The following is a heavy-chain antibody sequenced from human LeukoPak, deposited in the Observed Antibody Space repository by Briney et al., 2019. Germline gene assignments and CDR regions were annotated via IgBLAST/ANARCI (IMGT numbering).Heavy chain of an antibody. V-gene: IGHV3-23*01. CDR1: GFTFSSYA. Sequence: PGGSLRLSCAASGFTFSSYAMSWVRQAPGKGLEWVSAISGSGGSTYYADSVKGRFTISRDNSKNTLYLQMNSLRAEDTAVYYCAKGLILVAGFLRASPYEAFDVWGQGTMVTVSS. CDR2: ISGSGGST. D-gene: IGHD3-22*01. J-gene: IGHJ3*01. CDR3: AKGLILVAGFLRASPYEAFDV.